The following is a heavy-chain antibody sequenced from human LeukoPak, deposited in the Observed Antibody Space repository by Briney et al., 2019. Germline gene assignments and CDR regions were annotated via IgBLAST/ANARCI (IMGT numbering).Heavy chain of an antibody. V-gene: IGHV4-39*07. Sequence: KPSETLSLTCTVSGASVSFTSYYWGWIRQPPGKGLDWIGNIYYNGFSYYNPSLKSRVTISVDTSKNQFSLKLSSVTAADTAVYYCARRSSSGWLRSSAFDIWGQGTMVTVSS. CDR3: ARRSSSGWLRSSAFDI. D-gene: IGHD5-12*01. CDR2: IYYNGFS. CDR1: GASVSFTSYY. J-gene: IGHJ3*02.